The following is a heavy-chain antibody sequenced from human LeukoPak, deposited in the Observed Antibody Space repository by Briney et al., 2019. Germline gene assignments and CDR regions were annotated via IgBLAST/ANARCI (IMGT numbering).Heavy chain of an antibody. Sequence: GGSLRLSCAASGFTFSSYSMNWVRQAPGKGLEWVSSISSSSSYIHYADSVKGRFTISRDNAKNSLYLQMNSLRAEDTAVYYCARVGYCSGGSCYSPVDYWGQGTLVTVSS. D-gene: IGHD2-15*01. CDR1: GFTFSSYS. CDR2: ISSSSSYI. J-gene: IGHJ4*02. V-gene: IGHV3-21*01. CDR3: ARVGYCSGGSCYSPVDY.